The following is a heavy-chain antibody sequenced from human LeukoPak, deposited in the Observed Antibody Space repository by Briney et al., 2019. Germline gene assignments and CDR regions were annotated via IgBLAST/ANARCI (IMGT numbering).Heavy chain of an antibody. V-gene: IGHV1-2*02. CDR2: INPNSGDT. J-gene: IGHJ4*02. CDR1: GYTFTGYY. CDR3: ARDKSGNSGWYSYFDY. D-gene: IGHD6-19*01. Sequence: ASVKVSCKASGYTFTGYYIHWVRQAPGQGLEWMGWINPNSGDTNYAQKFQGRVTMTTDTSISTAYMELSRLRSDDTAVYYCARDKSGNSGWYSYFDYWGKGTLVTVSS.